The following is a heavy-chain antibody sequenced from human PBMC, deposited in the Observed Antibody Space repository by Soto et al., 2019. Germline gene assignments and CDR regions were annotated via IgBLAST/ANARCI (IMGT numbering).Heavy chain of an antibody. CDR2: INAGNGNT. Sequence: QVQLVQSGAEVKKPGASVKVSCKASGYTFTSYAMHWVRQAPGQRLEWMGWINAGNGNTKYSQKFQGRVTITRDTSASTAYMELSSLRSEDTAVYYCARLQNDFWSGYYFDYWGQGTLVTVSS. J-gene: IGHJ4*02. CDR1: GYTFTSYA. V-gene: IGHV1-3*01. CDR3: ARLQNDFWSGYYFDY. D-gene: IGHD3-3*01.